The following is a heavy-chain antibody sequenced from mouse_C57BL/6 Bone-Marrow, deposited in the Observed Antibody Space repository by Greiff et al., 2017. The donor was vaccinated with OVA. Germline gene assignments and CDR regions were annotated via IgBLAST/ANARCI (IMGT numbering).Heavy chain of an antibody. J-gene: IGHJ3*01. CDR2: IYPRDGST. Sequence: QVQLQQSDAELVKPGASVKISCKVSGYTFTDHTIHWMKQRPEQGLEWIGFIYPRDGSTKYNEKFKGKATLTADKSSSTAYMQLNSLTSEDSAVYFCARRGHYYGSSYSWFAYWGQGTLVTVSA. D-gene: IGHD1-1*01. CDR3: ARRGHYYGSSYSWFAY. V-gene: IGHV1-78*01. CDR1: GYTFTDHT.